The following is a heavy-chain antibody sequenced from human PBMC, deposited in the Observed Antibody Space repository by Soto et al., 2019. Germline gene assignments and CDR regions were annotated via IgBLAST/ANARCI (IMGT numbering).Heavy chain of an antibody. J-gene: IGHJ6*02. V-gene: IGHV3-11*01. CDR3: TRSPPSIPV. Sequence: PGGSLRLSCAASGFIFSDYYMSWIRQAPGKGLECISYISSSGSTKYYADSVKGRFTISRDNAKDSVYLQMNSLRAEDTAVYYCTRSPPSIPVWGQGTTVTVSS. CDR2: ISSSGSTK. CDR1: GFIFSDYY.